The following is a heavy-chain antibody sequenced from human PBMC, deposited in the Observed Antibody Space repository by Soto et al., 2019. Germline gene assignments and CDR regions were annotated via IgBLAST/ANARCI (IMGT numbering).Heavy chain of an antibody. CDR3: TTEGVLPPGIAAAGATYGMDV. Sequence: GGSLRLSCAASGFTFSNAWMSWVRQAPGKGLEWVGRIKSKTDGGTTDYAAPVKGRFTISRDDSKNTLYLQMNSLKTEDTAVYYCTTEGVLPPGIAAAGATYGMDVWGQGTTVTVSS. V-gene: IGHV3-15*01. CDR2: IKSKTDGGTT. D-gene: IGHD6-13*01. CDR1: GFTFSNAW. J-gene: IGHJ6*02.